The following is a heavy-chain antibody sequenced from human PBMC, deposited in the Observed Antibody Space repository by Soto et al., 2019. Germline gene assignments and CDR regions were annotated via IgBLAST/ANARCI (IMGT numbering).Heavy chain of an antibody. J-gene: IGHJ4*02. Sequence: SETLSLTCAVYGGSFSGYYWSWIRQPPGKGLEWIGEINHSGSTNYNPSLKSRVTISVDTSKNQFSLKLSSVTAADTAVYYCARENLLEWLYIDYWGKGTLVTVSS. V-gene: IGHV4-34*01. CDR2: INHSGST. D-gene: IGHD3-3*01. CDR3: ARENLLEWLYIDY. CDR1: GGSFSGYY.